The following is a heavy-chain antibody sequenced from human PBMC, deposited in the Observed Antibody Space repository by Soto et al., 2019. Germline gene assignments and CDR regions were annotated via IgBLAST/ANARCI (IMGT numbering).Heavy chain of an antibody. CDR1: GFTFSDSV. D-gene: IGHD3-22*01. J-gene: IGHJ4*02. CDR2: MSGDGRT. Sequence: GGSLRLCCVGSGFTFSDSVMAWVRQAPGKGLEWLSVMSGDGRTRYALSVTGRFTISRDNSKNTLYLQMRSLRAEDAAAYYCVKWHTSNFDSLPFTGFDFWGQRTQVTVSS. CDR3: VKWHTSNFDSLPFTGFDF. V-gene: IGHV3-23*01.